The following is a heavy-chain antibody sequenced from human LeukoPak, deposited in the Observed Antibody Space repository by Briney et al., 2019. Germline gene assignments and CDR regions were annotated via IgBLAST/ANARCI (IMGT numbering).Heavy chain of an antibody. CDR2: IKQDGSDK. Sequence: GGSLRLSCAASRFTFRSSWMSWVRQAPRTGLEGVANIKQDGSDKYYVDSVKGRFTISRDNAKNSLYLQMNSLRAEDTGVYYCAREFFTTPHYMDVWGKGTTVTVSS. D-gene: IGHD1-1*01. V-gene: IGHV3-7*01. CDR1: RFTFRSSW. J-gene: IGHJ6*03. CDR3: AREFFTTPHYMDV.